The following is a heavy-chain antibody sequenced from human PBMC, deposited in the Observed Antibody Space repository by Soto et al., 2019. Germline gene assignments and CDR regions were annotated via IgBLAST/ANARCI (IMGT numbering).Heavy chain of an antibody. D-gene: IGHD2-2*01. Sequence: QVQLVESGGGVVQPGRSLRLSCAASGFSFSISPMHWVRQAPGKGPEWVALISYDGTNKFYADSVKGRFTISRDNSKSTLYLQVYSLRPEDAAVYYCARDPKTSVGQHLAFNYFDSLGQGTLVTVSS. CDR1: GFSFSISP. J-gene: IGHJ4*02. CDR2: ISYDGTNK. V-gene: IGHV3-30-3*01. CDR3: ARDPKTSVGQHLAFNYFDS.